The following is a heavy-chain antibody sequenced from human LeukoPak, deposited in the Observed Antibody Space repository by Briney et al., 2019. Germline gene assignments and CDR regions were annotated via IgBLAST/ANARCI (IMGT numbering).Heavy chain of an antibody. CDR1: GYTFTSYD. J-gene: IGHJ6*03. Sequence: ASVKVSCKASGYTFTSYDINWVRQATGQGLEWMGWMNPNSGNTGYAQKFQGRVTMTRNTSISTAYMELSSLRSEDTAVYYCARVPIYYYDSSGDMDVWGKGTTVTISS. D-gene: IGHD3-22*01. V-gene: IGHV1-8*01. CDR2: MNPNSGNT. CDR3: ARVPIYYYDSSGDMDV.